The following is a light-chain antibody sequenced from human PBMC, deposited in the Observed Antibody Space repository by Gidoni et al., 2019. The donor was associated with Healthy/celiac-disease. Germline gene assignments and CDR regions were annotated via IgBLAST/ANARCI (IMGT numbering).Light chain of an antibody. CDR1: QGISNS. Sequence: DIQMTQSPSSLSASVGDRVTITCRASQGISNSLAWYQQKPGKAPKLLLYAASRLESGVPSRFSGSGSGTDYTLTISSLQPEDFATYYCQQYYSTPVTFXXXTKVEIK. CDR2: AAS. J-gene: IGKJ1*01. V-gene: IGKV1-NL1*01. CDR3: QQYYSTPVT.